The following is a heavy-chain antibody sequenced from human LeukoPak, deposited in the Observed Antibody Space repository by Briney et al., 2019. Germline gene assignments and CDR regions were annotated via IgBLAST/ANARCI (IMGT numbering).Heavy chain of an antibody. D-gene: IGHD3-22*01. Sequence: PGGSLRLSCAASGFTFSSYEMNWVRQAPGEGLEWVSYISSSGSTIYYADSVKGRFTISRDNAKNSLYLQMNSLRAEDTAVYYCARDTYYYDSSGYLEWGQGTLVTVSS. CDR3: ARDTYYYDSSGYLE. J-gene: IGHJ4*02. CDR1: GFTFSSYE. CDR2: ISSSGSTI. V-gene: IGHV3-48*03.